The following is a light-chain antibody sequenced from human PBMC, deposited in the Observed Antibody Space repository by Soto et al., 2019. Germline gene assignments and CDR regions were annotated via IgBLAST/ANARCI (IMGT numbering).Light chain of an antibody. CDR1: QSVSSN. Sequence: EIVLTQSPSTLSLSQGERATLSCRASQSVSSNLAWYQQKPGQAPRLLIYGASTRATGIPARFSGSGSGTEFTLTISNLQSEDFAVYYCQQYNNWPPWTFGQGTKVDIK. V-gene: IGKV3-15*01. J-gene: IGKJ1*01. CDR3: QQYNNWPPWT. CDR2: GAS.